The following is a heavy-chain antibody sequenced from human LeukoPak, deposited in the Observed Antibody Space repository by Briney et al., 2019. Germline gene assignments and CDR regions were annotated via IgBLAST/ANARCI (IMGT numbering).Heavy chain of an antibody. CDR2: IIPIFGTA. CDR1: GGTFSSYA. CDR3: VRGPPYCSGGSCYIRYFDY. D-gene: IGHD2-15*01. V-gene: IGHV1-69*01. J-gene: IGHJ4*02. Sequence: ASVKVSCKASGGTFSSYAISWVRQAPGQGLEWMGGIIPIFGTANYAQKFQGRVTITADESTSTAYMELSSLRSEDTAVYYCVRGPPYCSGGSCYIRYFDYWGQGTLVTVSS.